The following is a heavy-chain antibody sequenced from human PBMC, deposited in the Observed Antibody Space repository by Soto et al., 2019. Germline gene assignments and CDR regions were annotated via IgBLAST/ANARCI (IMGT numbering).Heavy chain of an antibody. Sequence: XSVKVSCKASGYTFTSYDINWVRQATGQGLEWMGWMNPNSGNTGYAQKFQGRVTMTRNTSISTAYMELSSLRSEDTAVYYCARDLYDFWSGPFPMDVWGQGTTVTVSS. D-gene: IGHD3-3*01. V-gene: IGHV1-8*01. CDR2: MNPNSGNT. J-gene: IGHJ6*02. CDR3: ARDLYDFWSGPFPMDV. CDR1: GYTFTSYD.